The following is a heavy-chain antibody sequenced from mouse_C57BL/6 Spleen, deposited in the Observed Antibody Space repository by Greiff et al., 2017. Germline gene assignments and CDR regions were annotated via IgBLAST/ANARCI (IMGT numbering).Heavy chain of an antibody. J-gene: IGHJ4*01. CDR3: ARDDGYYAMDY. D-gene: IGHD2-3*01. CDR2: ISDGGSYT. V-gene: IGHV5-4*01. Sequence: EVKLVESGGGLVKPGGSLKLSCAASGFTFSSYAMSWVRQTPEQRLDWVATISDGGSYTYYPDNVKGRFTLSRDNAKNTLYLQMSHLKSEDTAMYYCARDDGYYAMDYWGQGTSVTVSS. CDR1: GFTFSSYA.